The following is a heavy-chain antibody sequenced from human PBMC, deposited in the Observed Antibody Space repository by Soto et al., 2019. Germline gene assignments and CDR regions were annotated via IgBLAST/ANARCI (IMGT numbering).Heavy chain of an antibody. CDR2: IIPLFGTA. D-gene: IGHD2-15*01. J-gene: IGHJ6*04. V-gene: IGHV1-69*01. CDR3: VCGRNGGKRLDRSVMEF. Sequence: SAYQSTKQGLKWMGGIIPLFGTANYAQKFQGRVTITADESTSTAYMELSSLRSEDTAVYYCVCGRNGGKRLDRSVMEFWGNGSTVPVSP.